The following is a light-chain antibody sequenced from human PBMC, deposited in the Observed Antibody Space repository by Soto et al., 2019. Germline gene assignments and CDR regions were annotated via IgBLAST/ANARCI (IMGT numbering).Light chain of an antibody. V-gene: IGLV2-14*01. Sequence: QYALTQPASVSGSPGQSITISCTGTSSDVGGYNYVSWYQQHPGKAPKLMIYDVSNRPSGVSNRFSGSKSGNTASLTISGLQAEDEADYYCSSYTSSSPPVVFGGGTKLTVL. CDR2: DVS. CDR1: SSDVGGYNY. CDR3: SSYTSSSPPVV. J-gene: IGLJ2*01.